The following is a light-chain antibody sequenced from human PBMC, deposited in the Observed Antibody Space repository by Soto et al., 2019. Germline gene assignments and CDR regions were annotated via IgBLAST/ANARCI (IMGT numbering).Light chain of an antibody. Sequence: ESVLTEAPCTLSLSPWYRATLSCRSSQSVSSSYLAWYQQKPGQAPRLLIYDASSRATGIPDRFSGSGSGTDFTLIISRLEPEDFAVYYCQQYGRSPWTFGQGTKVDIK. CDR1: QSVSSSY. CDR2: DAS. J-gene: IGKJ1*01. V-gene: IGKV3-20*01. CDR3: QQYGRSPWT.